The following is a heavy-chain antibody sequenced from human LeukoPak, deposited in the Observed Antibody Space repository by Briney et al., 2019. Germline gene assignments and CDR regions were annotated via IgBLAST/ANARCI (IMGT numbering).Heavy chain of an antibody. J-gene: IGHJ6*02. CDR1: GFTFSSYE. D-gene: IGHD2-15*01. CDR3: ARFSIGGYNYGMDV. V-gene: IGHV3-48*03. CDR2: ISGSGNTI. Sequence: GGSLRLSCAASGFTFSSYEMNWVRQAPGKGLEWVSYISGSGNTIYYANSVKGRFTISRDNAKNSLYLQMNSLRAEDTAVYYCARFSIGGYNYGMDVWGQGPRSPSP.